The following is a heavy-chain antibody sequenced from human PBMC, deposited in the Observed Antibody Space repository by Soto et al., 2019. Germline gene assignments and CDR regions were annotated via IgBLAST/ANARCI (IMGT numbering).Heavy chain of an antibody. CDR3: ARRSSYDYYGMDV. J-gene: IGHJ6*02. V-gene: IGHV5-51*01. CDR2: IYLGDSDT. CDR1: GYSFTNYW. D-gene: IGHD5-18*01. Sequence: GESLKISCKGSGYSFTNYWIGWVRQMPGKGLEWMGTIYLGDSDTRYSPSFQGHVTISADKSISTAYLQWSSLKASDTAMYYCARRSSYDYYGMDVWGQGTTVTVS.